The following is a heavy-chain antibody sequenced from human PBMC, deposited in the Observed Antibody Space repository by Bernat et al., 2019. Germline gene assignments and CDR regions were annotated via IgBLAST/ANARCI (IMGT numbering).Heavy chain of an antibody. CDR2: IKQDGSGK. V-gene: IGHV3-7*04. J-gene: IGHJ4*02. D-gene: IGHD2-2*01. CDR1: GFTFSSYC. Sequence: EVQLVESGGGLVQPGGSLRLSCAVSGFTFSSYCMSWVRQAPGKGLEWVSRIKQDGSGKYYVGSVKGRFTISRDNADNSLYLQMNDLRAEDTAVYFCARDYPGDCSSASCPGVFDYWGQGTLVTVSS. CDR3: ARDYPGDCSSASCPGVFDY.